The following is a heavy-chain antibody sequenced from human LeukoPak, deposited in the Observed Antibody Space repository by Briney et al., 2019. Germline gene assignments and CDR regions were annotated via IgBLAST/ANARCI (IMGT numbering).Heavy chain of an antibody. D-gene: IGHD3-10*01. CDR3: ARRGLATRYWFDP. CDR1: GYTFTSYD. Sequence: ASVKVSCKASGYTFTSYDFNWVRQATGQGLEWMGWMNPNSGNTGYAQKFQGRVTITRNTSISTAYMELSSLRSEDTAVYYCARRGLATRYWFDPWGQGTLVTVSS. J-gene: IGHJ5*02. CDR2: MNPNSGNT. V-gene: IGHV1-8*01.